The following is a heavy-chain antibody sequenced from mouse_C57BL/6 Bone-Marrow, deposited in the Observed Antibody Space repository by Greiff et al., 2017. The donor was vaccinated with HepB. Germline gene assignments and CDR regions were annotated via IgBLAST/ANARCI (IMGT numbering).Heavy chain of an antibody. J-gene: IGHJ3*01. Sequence: VQLQQPGTELVKPGASVKLSCKASGYTFTSYWMHWVKQRPGQGLEWIGNINPSNGGTNYNEKFKSKATLTVDKSSSTAYMQLSILTSEDSAVYYCAKDYGSYGAWFAYWGQGTLVTVSA. CDR2: INPSNGGT. V-gene: IGHV1-53*01. CDR3: AKDYGSYGAWFAY. D-gene: IGHD2-1*01. CDR1: GYTFTSYW.